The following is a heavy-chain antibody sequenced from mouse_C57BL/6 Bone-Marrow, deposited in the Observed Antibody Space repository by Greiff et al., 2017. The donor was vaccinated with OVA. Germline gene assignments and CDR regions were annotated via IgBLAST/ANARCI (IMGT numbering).Heavy chain of an antibody. J-gene: IGHJ4*01. CDR1: GYAFTNYL. D-gene: IGHD2-2*01. CDR2: ISPGIGGT. CDR3: ERDLLWLRRTDYCAMDY. V-gene: IGHV1-54*01. Sequence: HVQLQQSGAELVRPGTSVKVSCTASGYAFTNYLIAWVKQRPGQGLEWIGVISPGIGGTYYTEKFKGRVTLTADKSTSTGYMQLSSLTSEDSAVYFCERDLLWLRRTDYCAMDYWGQGTSVTVSS.